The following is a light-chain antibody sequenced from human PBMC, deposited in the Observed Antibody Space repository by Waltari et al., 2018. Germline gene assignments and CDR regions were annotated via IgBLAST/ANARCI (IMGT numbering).Light chain of an antibody. CDR3: QQRRDWPIT. V-gene: IGKV3-11*01. Sequence: DIVLTQSPASLSLSPGERATLSCRASQSVSSYLAWYQQKPGQAPRFLIYDASNRAPGIPARFSGSGSGTDFTLTISSLEPEDFAVYYCQQRRDWPITFGQGTRLEIK. J-gene: IGKJ5*01. CDR1: QSVSSY. CDR2: DAS.